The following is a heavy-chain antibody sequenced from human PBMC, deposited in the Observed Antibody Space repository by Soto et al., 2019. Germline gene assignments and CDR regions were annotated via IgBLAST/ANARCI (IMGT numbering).Heavy chain of an antibody. J-gene: IGHJ4*02. D-gene: IGHD3-16*01. CDR3: VRYPRAYWGIDD. V-gene: IGHV2-5*05. Sequence: SGPTLVNPTQTLTLTCTFSGFSLTATGEGVAWIRQPPGQPLGSLALAYWDDDRYGPSLRSRLTITKATSKGLLVLTMTTMDPGDTATYYCVRYPRAYWGIDDWGQGVRVTVSS. CDR2: AYWDDD. CDR1: GFSLTATGEG.